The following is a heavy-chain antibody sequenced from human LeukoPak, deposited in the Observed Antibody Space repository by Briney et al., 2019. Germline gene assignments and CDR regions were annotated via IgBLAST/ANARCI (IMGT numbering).Heavy chain of an antibody. CDR1: GFTFSNYI. D-gene: IGHD3-10*01. J-gene: IGHJ2*01. CDR2: ITSNGGTT. Sequence: GGSLRLSCSASGFTFSNYIMHWARQAPGKGLEYISAITSNGGTTYYADSVKGRVTISRDNSKNTLYLQMSSLRPEDTAVYYCARVVSYYGSSYRLLDLWGRGTLVTVSS. CDR3: ARVVSYYGSSYRLLDL. V-gene: IGHV3-64D*09.